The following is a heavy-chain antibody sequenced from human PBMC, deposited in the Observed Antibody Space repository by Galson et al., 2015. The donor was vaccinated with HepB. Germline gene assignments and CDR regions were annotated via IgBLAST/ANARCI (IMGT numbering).Heavy chain of an antibody. D-gene: IGHD7-27*01. V-gene: IGHV3-23*01. CDR2: ISGSGGST. CDR3: AKARGNWGNFDY. Sequence: SLRLSCAASGFTFSSYAMSWVRQAPGKGLEWVSAISGSGGSTYYADSVKGQFTISRDNSKNTLYLQMNSLRAEDTAVYYCAKARGNWGNFDYWGQGTLVTVSS. J-gene: IGHJ4*02. CDR1: GFTFSSYA.